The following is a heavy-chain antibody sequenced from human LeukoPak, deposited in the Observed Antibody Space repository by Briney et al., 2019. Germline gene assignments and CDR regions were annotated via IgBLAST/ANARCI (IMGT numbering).Heavy chain of an antibody. Sequence: GGSLRLSCAASGFTLRSYTMNWVRQAPGKGLEWVSSIGISSNKIYYADSVKGRFIISRDNAKNSEYLQMDSLRAEDTAVYCARGKVVPAYMSIDYWGRGTLVTVSS. D-gene: IGHD2-2*01. CDR1: GFTLRSYT. J-gene: IGHJ4*02. V-gene: IGHV3-21*01. CDR2: IGISSNKI. CDR3: ARGKVVPAYMSIDY.